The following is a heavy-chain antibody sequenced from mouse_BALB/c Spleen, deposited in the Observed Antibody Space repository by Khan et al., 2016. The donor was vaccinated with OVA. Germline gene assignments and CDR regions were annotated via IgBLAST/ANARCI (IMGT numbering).Heavy chain of an antibody. J-gene: IGHJ2*01. CDR1: GFTFSNYG. CDR3: ARNTGYYGSNYFDY. CDR2: ISSGGSYT. V-gene: IGHV5-9-3*01. D-gene: IGHD1-1*01. Sequence: EVELVESGGGLVKPGGSLKFSCAASGFTFSNYGMSWVRQTPEKRLEWVATISSGGSYTYYPDSVKGRFTISRDNANSTLYLKLSRLRSEDTAMYYCARNTGYYGSNYFDYWGQGTTLTVSS.